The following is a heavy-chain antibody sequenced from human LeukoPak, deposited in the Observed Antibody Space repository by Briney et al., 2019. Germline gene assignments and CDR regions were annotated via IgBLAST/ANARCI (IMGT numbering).Heavy chain of an antibody. J-gene: IGHJ6*02. Sequence: SVKVSCKTSGGTFSSYAISWVRQAPGQGLEWMGGIIPIFGTANYAQKFQGRVTITADESTSTAYMELSSLRSEDTAVYYCARDSGNYHYDMDVWGQGTTVIVSS. CDR1: GGTFSSYA. CDR3: ARDSGNYHYDMDV. CDR2: IIPIFGTA. V-gene: IGHV1-69*13. D-gene: IGHD3-10*01.